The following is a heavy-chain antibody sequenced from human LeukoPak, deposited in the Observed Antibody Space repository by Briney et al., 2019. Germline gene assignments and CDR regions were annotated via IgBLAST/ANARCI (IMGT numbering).Heavy chain of an antibody. CDR3: ARDPRGPTGYDSSARDTFDY. J-gene: IGHJ4*02. Sequence: GGSLRLSCAASGFTFSSYGMHWVRQAPGKGLEGVAVISYDGSNKYYADSVKGRFTISRDNSKNTLYLQMNSLRAEDTAVYYCARDPRGPTGYDSSARDTFDYWGQGTLVTVSS. CDR2: ISYDGSNK. V-gene: IGHV3-30*03. D-gene: IGHD3-22*01. CDR1: GFTFSSYG.